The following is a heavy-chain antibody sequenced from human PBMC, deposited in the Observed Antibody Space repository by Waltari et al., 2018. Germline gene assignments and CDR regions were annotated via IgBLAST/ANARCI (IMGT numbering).Heavy chain of an antibody. J-gene: IGHJ5*02. CDR2: INPNRGGT. Sequence: QVQLVQSGAEVKKPGASVKVSCKASGYTFTGYYMHWVRQAPGQGLEWMGRINPNRGGTNYAQKFRGRVTMTRDTSSSTAYMELSRLRSDDTAVYYCSRGAKFVVMFYWFDPWGQGTLVTVSS. CDR3: SRGAKFVVMFYWFDP. V-gene: IGHV1-2*06. CDR1: GYTFTGYY. D-gene: IGHD2-21*01.